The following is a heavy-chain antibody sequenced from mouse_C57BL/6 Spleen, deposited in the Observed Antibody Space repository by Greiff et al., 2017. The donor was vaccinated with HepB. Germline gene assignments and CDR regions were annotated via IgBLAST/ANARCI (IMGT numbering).Heavy chain of an antibody. CDR1: GYAFTNYL. D-gene: IGHD2-10*01. CDR2: INPGSGGT. Sequence: QVQLQQSGAELVRPGTSVKVSCKASGYAFTNYLIEWVKQSPGQGLEWIGVINPGSGGTNYNETFKGKATLTADKSSSTAYMQLSSLTSEDSAVYFCARYPYRGFDVWGTGTTVTVSS. V-gene: IGHV1-54*01. CDR3: ARYPYRGFDV. J-gene: IGHJ1*03.